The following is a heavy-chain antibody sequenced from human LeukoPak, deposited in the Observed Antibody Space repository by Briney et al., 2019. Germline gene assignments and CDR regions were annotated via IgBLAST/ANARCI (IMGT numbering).Heavy chain of an antibody. CDR2: ISGSGGST. CDR1: GFTFSSYA. Sequence: GGSLRLSCAASGFTFSSYAMSWVRQAPGKGLEWVSAISGSGGSTYYADSVKGRFTISRDNSKNTLYLQMNSLRAEDTAVYYCATYDSSGYEVDYWGQGTLVTVSS. CDR3: ATYDSSGYEVDY. J-gene: IGHJ4*02. D-gene: IGHD3-22*01. V-gene: IGHV3-23*01.